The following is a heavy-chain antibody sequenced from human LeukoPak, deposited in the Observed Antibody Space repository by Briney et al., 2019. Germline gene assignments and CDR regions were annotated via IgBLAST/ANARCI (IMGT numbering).Heavy chain of an antibody. D-gene: IGHD3-10*01. J-gene: IGHJ4*02. V-gene: IGHV4-59*08. CDR2: VYYSGSA. CDR3: ARHEKLGQFDY. Sequence: SETLSLTCTVSGDSISSNYWSWIRQPPGKGLEWIGYVYYSGSANYNPSLKSRVTISVDTSKNQFSLKLSSVTAADTAVYYCARHEKLGQFDYWGQGTLVTVSS. CDR1: GDSISSNY.